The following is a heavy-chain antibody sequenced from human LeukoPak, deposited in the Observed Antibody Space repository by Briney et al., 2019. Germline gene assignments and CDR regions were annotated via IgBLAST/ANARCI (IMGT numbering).Heavy chain of an antibody. D-gene: IGHD4-23*01. J-gene: IGHJ2*01. V-gene: IGHV1-46*01. CDR3: ARDYGGNLRYFDL. CDR1: GYTFTSYY. CDR2: INPSGGST. Sequence: ASVKVSCKASGYTFTSYYMHWVGQAPGQGREGRGIINPSGGSTSYAQKFQGRVTMPRDTSTSTVYMELSSLRSEDTAVYYCARDYGGNLRYFDLWGRGTLVTVSS.